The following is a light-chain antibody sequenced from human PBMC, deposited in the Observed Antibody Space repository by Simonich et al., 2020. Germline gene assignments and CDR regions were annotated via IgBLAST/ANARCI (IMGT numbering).Light chain of an antibody. CDR2: STN. J-gene: IGLJ3*02. CDR1: SGSVSTSYY. Sequence: QTVVTQEPSFSVSPGGTVTLTCVLSSGSVSTSYYPSWYHQTPGQAPRTLIYSTNTRSSGVPDRFSGSILGNKAALTITGAQADDESDYYCVLYMGSGIWVFGGGTKLTVL. CDR3: VLYMGSGIWV. V-gene: IGLV8-61*01.